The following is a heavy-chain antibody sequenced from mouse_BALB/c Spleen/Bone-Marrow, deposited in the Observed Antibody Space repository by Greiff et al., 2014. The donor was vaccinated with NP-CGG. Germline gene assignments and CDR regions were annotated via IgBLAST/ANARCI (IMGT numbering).Heavy chain of an antibody. CDR1: GYTFTSYY. CDR2: INPSNGGT. J-gene: IGHJ3*01. D-gene: IGHD2-13*01. V-gene: IGHV1S81*02. Sequence: VQVVESGAERVKPGASVKLSCKASGYTFTSYYMYWVKQRPGQGLEWIGEINPSNGGTNFNEKFKSKATLTVDKSSSTAYMQLSSLTSEDSAVYYCTREGDSPFAYWGQGTLVTVSA. CDR3: TREGDSPFAY.